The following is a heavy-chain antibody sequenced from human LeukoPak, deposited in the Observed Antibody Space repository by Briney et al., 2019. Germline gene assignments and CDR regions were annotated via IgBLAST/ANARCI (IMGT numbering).Heavy chain of an antibody. CDR1: RFTFNSYA. CDR3: ARNNGMDV. V-gene: IGHV3-7*03. Sequence: GGSLRLSCAASRFTFNSYAMSWVRQVPGRGPEWVANVNRDGSETYYLDSVKGRFTISKDNAKNSLYLQMNSLRAEDTALYHCARNNGMDVWGQGTTVIVSS. CDR2: VNRDGSET. J-gene: IGHJ6*02.